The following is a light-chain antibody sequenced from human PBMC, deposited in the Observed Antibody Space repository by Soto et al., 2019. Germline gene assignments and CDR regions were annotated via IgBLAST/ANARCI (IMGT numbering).Light chain of an antibody. V-gene: IGKV4-1*01. CDR3: QQYYSPPPT. CDR1: QSVLSSSNHQNY. J-gene: IGKJ2*01. CDR2: WAS. Sequence: DIVMTQSPDSLAVSLGERATINCKSSQSVLSSSNHQNYLAWYQHKPGQPPKLLIYWASTRESGVPDRFSGSGSGTDFTLTICSLQAEDVAVYYCQQYYSPPPTFGQGTKLEIK.